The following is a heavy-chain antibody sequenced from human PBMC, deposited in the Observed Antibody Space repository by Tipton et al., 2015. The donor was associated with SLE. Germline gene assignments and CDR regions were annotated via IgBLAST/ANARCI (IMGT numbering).Heavy chain of an antibody. J-gene: IGHJ5*02. CDR3: ARLSYNWFDP. CDR2: IKEDGSEK. D-gene: IGHD3-16*02. CDR1: GFTFSSSW. Sequence: SLRLSCAASGFTFSSSWMNWVRLAPGKRLEWVANIKEDGSEKHYVDSVKDRLTISRDNAKNSLYLQMNSLRDEDTAVYYCARLSYNWFDPWGQGTLVTVSS. V-gene: IGHV3-7*01.